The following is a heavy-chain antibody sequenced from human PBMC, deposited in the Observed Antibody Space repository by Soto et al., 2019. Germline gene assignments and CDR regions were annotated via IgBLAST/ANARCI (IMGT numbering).Heavy chain of an antibody. J-gene: IGHJ5*02. Sequence: EVQLVESGGGLVQPGGSLRLSCAASGFTFSSYWMHWVRQAPGKGLVWVSRINSDGSSTSYADSVKGRFTISRDNAKNTLYLQMNSLRAEDTAVYYCARGSSGWRGDDNWFDPWGQGTLVTVSS. CDR2: INSDGSST. CDR1: GFTFSSYW. V-gene: IGHV3-74*01. D-gene: IGHD6-19*01. CDR3: ARGSSGWRGDDNWFDP.